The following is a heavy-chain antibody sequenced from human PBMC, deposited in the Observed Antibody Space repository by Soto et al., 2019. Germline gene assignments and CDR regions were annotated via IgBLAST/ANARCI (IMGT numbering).Heavy chain of an antibody. J-gene: IGHJ4*02. CDR3: ARIQGWGFDY. D-gene: IGHD3-16*01. Sequence: QVRLVESGGGLVKPGGSLRLSCAASGFTFSDYYMSWIRQAPGKGLEWVSYITSSSGAMYYEDSVKGRFTISRDNAKNSLYLQMNTLRAEDKAGYYCARIQGWGFDYWGQGTVVTVSP. CDR2: ITSSSGAM. CDR1: GFTFSDYY. V-gene: IGHV3-11*01.